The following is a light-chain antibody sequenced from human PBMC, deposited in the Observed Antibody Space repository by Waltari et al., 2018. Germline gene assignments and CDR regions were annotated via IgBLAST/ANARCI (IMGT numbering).Light chain of an antibody. CDR2: KDS. V-gene: IGLV3-25*03. CDR1: ALPTQY. Sequence: SYELKQPPSVSVSPGQKARITCSGDALPTQYAYWYQQKPGQAPVLVIYKDSERPSGIPERFSGSSSGTTVTLTISGVQAEDEADYYCQSADSSGTYVFGTGTKVTVL. J-gene: IGLJ1*01. CDR3: QSADSSGTYV.